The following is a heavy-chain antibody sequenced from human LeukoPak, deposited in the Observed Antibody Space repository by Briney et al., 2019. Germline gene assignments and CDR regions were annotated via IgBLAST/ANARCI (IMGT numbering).Heavy chain of an antibody. D-gene: IGHD6-13*01. Sequence: GGSLRLSCAASGFTFSSYEMNWVRQAPGKGLEWVSYISSSGSTIYYADSVKGRLTISRDNATNSLYLQMNSLRAEDTAVYYCARDYLESSSWYNYYYYGMDVWGQGTTVTVSS. CDR2: ISSSGSTI. CDR1: GFTFSSYE. CDR3: ARDYLESSSWYNYYYYGMDV. V-gene: IGHV3-48*03. J-gene: IGHJ6*02.